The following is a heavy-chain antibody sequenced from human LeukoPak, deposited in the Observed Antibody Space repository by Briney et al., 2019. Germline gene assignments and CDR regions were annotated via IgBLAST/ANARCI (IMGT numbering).Heavy chain of an antibody. J-gene: IGHJ5*02. CDR1: GFTFSSYA. CDR2: ISSSSSTI. Sequence: GGSLRLSCAASGFTFSSYAMSWVRQAPGKGLEWVSYISSSSSTIYYADSVKGRFTISRDNAKNSLYLQMNSLRAEDTAVYYCARGYYDSPLSSFDPWGQGTLVTVSS. CDR3: ARGYYDSPLSSFDP. D-gene: IGHD3-22*01. V-gene: IGHV3-48*01.